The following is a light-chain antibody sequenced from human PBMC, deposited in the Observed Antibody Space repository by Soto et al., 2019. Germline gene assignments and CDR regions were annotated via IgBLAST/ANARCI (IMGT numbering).Light chain of an antibody. V-gene: IGKV1-12*01. CDR3: QQYNNWPPLT. CDR2: AAS. CDR1: QGISSW. J-gene: IGKJ4*01. Sequence: DIQMTQSPSSVSASVGDRVPITCRASQGISSWLAWYQQKPGKAPELLIYAASTLQSGVPSRFSGSGSGTEFTLTISSLQSEDFAVYSCQQYNNWPPLTFGGGTKVDIK.